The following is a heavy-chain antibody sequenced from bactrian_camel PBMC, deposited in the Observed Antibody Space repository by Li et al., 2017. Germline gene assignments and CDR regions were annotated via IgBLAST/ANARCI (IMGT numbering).Heavy chain of an antibody. CDR1: LSTHRSYC. CDR2: IYTGGGST. V-gene: IGHV3S26*01. CDR3: AADPKVPPYDCSSASLWGSGYTT. D-gene: IGHD3*01. Sequence: VQLVESGGGSVQAGGSLRLSCEYSLSTHRSYCMGWFRQSPGQARAAVAGIYTGGGSTIYADSVKGQFTISQDNAKSTLYLEMNSLKPEDTAMYYCAADPKVPPYDCSSASLWGSGYTTWGSGTQVTVS. J-gene: IGHJ4*01.